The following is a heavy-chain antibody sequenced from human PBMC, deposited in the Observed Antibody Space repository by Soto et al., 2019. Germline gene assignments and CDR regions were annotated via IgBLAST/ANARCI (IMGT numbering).Heavy chain of an antibody. CDR2: INHSGST. V-gene: IGHV4-34*01. CDR3: ARGNIVATIY. J-gene: IGHJ4*02. D-gene: IGHD5-12*01. CDR1: GGSFSGYY. Sequence: PSETLSLTCAVYGGSFSGYYWSWIRQPPGKGLEWIGEINHSGSTNYNPSLKSRVTISVDTSKNQFSLKLSSVTAADTAVYYCARGNIVATIYWGQGTLVTVSS.